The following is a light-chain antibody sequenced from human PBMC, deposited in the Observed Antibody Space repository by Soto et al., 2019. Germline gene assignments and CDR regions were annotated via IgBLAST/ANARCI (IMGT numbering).Light chain of an antibody. CDR2: GAS. V-gene: IGKV3-20*01. J-gene: IGKJ1*01. Sequence: EIVLTQSPGTLSLSPGERVILSCRASQSVTNSYLAWYQQKPGQTPRLLIYGASLRATGIPDRFSGSGSGTVFTLTISRLEPEDLAVYFCQQYGRSPRTFGQGTKVEIK. CDR3: QQYGRSPRT. CDR1: QSVTNSY.